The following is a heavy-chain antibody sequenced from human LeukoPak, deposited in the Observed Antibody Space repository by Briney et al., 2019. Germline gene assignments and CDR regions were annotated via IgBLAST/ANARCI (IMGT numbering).Heavy chain of an antibody. Sequence: GASVKVSCKASGGTFSSYAISWLRQAPGQRLEWMGRIIPIFGIANYAQKFQGRVTITADKSTSTAYMELSSLRSEDTAVYYCAREGVVTATEAFDIWGQGTMVTVSS. J-gene: IGHJ3*02. D-gene: IGHD2-21*02. CDR1: GGTFSSYA. V-gene: IGHV1-69*04. CDR3: AREGVVTATEAFDI. CDR2: IIPIFGIA.